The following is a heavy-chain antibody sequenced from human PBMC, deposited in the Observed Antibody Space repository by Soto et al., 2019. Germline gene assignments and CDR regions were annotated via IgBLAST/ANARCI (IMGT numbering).Heavy chain of an antibody. CDR3: AKRGYCSGGSCYYYYYYMDV. CDR1: GFTFSSYA. J-gene: IGHJ6*03. CDR2: ISGSGGST. D-gene: IGHD2-15*01. Sequence: VQLLESGGGLVQPGGSLRLSCAASGFTFSSYAMSWVRQAPGKGLEWVSAISGSGGSTYYADSVKGRFTISRDNSKNTLYLQMNSLRAEDTAVYYCAKRGYCSGGSCYYYYYYMDVWGKGTTVTVSS. V-gene: IGHV3-23*01.